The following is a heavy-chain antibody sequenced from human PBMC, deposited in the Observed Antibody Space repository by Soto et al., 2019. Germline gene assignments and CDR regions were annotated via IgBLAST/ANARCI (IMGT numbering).Heavy chain of an antibody. Sequence: ASVKVSCKASGYTFTDYYMHWVRQAPGQGLEWMGWINPKTGGTNYVQKFQGRVTMTRDTSITTAYMELSRLRPDDTAVYYCARDVVGSDYFDSWGQGTLVTVSS. J-gene: IGHJ4*02. CDR1: GYTFTDYY. V-gene: IGHV1-2*02. CDR2: INPKTGGT. D-gene: IGHD1-26*01. CDR3: ARDVVGSDYFDS.